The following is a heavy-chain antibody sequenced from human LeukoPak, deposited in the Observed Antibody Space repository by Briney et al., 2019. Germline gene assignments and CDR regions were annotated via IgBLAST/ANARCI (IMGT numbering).Heavy chain of an antibody. CDR1: GFTFSSYA. D-gene: IGHD3-10*01. V-gene: IGHV3-30-3*01. J-gene: IGHJ6*02. Sequence: PGGSLRLSCAASGFTFSSYAMHWVRQAPGKGLEWVAVISYDGSNKYYADSVKGRFTISRDNSKNTLYLQMNSLRAEDTAVYYCARDSSATDSDRYYYYGTDVWGQGTTVTVSS. CDR2: ISYDGSNK. CDR3: ARDSSATDSDRYYYYGTDV.